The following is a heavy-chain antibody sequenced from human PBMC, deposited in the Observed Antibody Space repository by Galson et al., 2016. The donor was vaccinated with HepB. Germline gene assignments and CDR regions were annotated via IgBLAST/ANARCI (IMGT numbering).Heavy chain of an antibody. J-gene: IGHJ6*02. CDR2: IYSTGST. V-gene: IGHV4-31*03. CDR1: GGSIRSTYH. CDR3: ARGDYGMDV. Sequence: QVQLKESGPGLVKPSETLSLTCTVSGGSIRSTYHWSWIRHRPGKGLEWIGYIYSTGSTYYNPSFKSRLTISIDTSKNQFSLNLISVTAADTAFYYCARGDYGMDVWGQGTTVTVSS.